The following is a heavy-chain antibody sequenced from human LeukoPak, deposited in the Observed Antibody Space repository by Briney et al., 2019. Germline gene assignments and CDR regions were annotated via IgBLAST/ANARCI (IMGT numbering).Heavy chain of an antibody. CDR2: INHSGST. CDR3: ARGIDCSSTSFYGVGNWFDP. J-gene: IGHJ5*02. V-gene: IGHV4-34*01. D-gene: IGHD2-2*01. Sequence: PSETLSLTCAVYGGSFSGYYWSWIRQPPRPGLEWIGEINHSGSTNSNPSLNSRVTISVDTSKNQFSLKLSSVTAADTAVYYCARGIDCSSTSFYGVGNWFDPWGQGTLVTVSS. CDR1: GGSFSGYY.